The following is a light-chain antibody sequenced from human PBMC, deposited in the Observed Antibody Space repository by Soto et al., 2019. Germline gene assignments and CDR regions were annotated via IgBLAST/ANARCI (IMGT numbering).Light chain of an antibody. CDR3: SLYAGSNNLP. V-gene: IGLV2-14*01. J-gene: IGLJ3*02. CDR1: SNDVGAYNY. Sequence: QSALTQPASVSGSPGQSITISCTGTSNDVGAYNYVSWYQQHLGKAPKLMIYEVSNRPSGISNRFSGSKSGNTASLTISGLQAEDEADYYCSLYAGSNNLPFGGGTKLTVL. CDR2: EVS.